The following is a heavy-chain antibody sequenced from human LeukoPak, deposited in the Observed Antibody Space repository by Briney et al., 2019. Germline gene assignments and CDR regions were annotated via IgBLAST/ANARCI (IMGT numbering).Heavy chain of an antibody. CDR1: GGSISSYD. Sequence: SETLSLTCTVSGGSISSYDWSWIRQPPGKGLEWIGYFYYTGSTKYNPSLKSRVTISVDTSKSQISLDLSSVTAADTAVYYCARHSRGYGSFDYWGQGTLVTVSS. CDR2: FYYTGST. D-gene: IGHD5-12*01. J-gene: IGHJ4*02. CDR3: ARHSRGYGSFDY. V-gene: IGHV4-59*08.